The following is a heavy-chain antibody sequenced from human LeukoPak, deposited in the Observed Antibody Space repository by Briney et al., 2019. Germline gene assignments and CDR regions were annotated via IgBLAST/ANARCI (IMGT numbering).Heavy chain of an antibody. J-gene: IGHJ4*02. CDR1: GGSISSSSYY. D-gene: IGHD6-13*01. CDR3: ARGEQQLTR. CDR2: IYYSGST. V-gene: IGHV4-39*07. Sequence: SETLSLTCTVSGGSISSSSYYWGWIRQPPGKGLEWIGSIYYSGSTYYNPSLKSRVTISVDTSKNQFSLKLSSVTAADTAVYYCARGEQQLTRWGQGTLVTVSS.